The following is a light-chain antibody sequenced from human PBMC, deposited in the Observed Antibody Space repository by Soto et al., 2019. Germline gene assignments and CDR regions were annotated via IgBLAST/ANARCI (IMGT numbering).Light chain of an antibody. J-gene: IGKJ4*01. Sequence: EIVLTQSPGTLPLSPGERATLSCRACQTVRTNYLAWFQHKPGQAPRLLIYGASSRATGIPDRFSGSGSGTDFTLTINRLEPEDFAVYFCQQHSDSPLTFGGGTKVEIK. CDR2: GAS. V-gene: IGKV3-20*01. CDR1: QTVRTNY. CDR3: QQHSDSPLT.